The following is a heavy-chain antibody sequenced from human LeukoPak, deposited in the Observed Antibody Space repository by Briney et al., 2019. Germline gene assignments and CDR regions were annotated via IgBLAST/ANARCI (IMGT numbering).Heavy chain of an antibody. CDR2: ISSSGSTI. V-gene: IGHV3-48*03. D-gene: IGHD3-10*01. CDR1: GFTFSSYE. Sequence: GGSLRFSCAASGFTFSSYEMNWVRQAPGKGLEWVSYISSSGSTIYCADSVKGRFTISRDNAKNSLYLQMNSLRAEDTAVYYCARVLWAPYYYYGMDVWGQGTTVTVSS. CDR3: ARVLWAPYYYYGMDV. J-gene: IGHJ6*02.